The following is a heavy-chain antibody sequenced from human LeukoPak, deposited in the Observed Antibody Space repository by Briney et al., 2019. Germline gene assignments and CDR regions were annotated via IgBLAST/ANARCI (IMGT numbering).Heavy chain of an antibody. V-gene: IGHV4-59*01. CDR1: GCSISTYY. D-gene: IGHD6-13*01. J-gene: IGHJ4*02. Sequence: SETLSLTCTVSGCSISTYYWSWIRQPPGKGLEWIGYIYNSGSTNYNPSLKSRVTISVDTSKKQFSLKLSSVTAADTAVYYCARENSNSWYLDYWGQGTLVTVSS. CDR3: ARENSNSWYLDY. CDR2: IYNSGST.